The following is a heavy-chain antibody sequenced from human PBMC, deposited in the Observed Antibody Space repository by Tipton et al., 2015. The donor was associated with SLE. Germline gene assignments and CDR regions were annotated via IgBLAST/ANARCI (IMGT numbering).Heavy chain of an antibody. Sequence: TLSLTCAVYGGSFSGYYWSWIRQPAGKGLAWIGRIYTSGSTNYNPSLKSRVTISVDTSKNQFSLKLSSVTAADTAVYYCARAGEGVFDYWGQGTLVTVSS. CDR2: IYTSGST. CDR3: ARAGEGVFDY. J-gene: IGHJ4*02. D-gene: IGHD3-10*01. CDR1: GGSFSGYY. V-gene: IGHV4-59*10.